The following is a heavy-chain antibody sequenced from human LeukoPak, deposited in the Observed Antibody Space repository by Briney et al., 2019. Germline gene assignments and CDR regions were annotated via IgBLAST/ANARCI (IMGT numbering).Heavy chain of an antibody. Sequence: PGGSLRLSCAASGFTFSDHYMDWVRQAPGKGLEWVGRSRNKANSYTTDYAASVKGRFTLSRDDSQNSLFLQMSSLKTEDTAVYYCTRGRAADYWGQGALVTVSS. V-gene: IGHV3-72*01. D-gene: IGHD6-13*01. CDR2: SRNKANSYTT. CDR3: TRGRAADY. CDR1: GFTFSDHY. J-gene: IGHJ4*02.